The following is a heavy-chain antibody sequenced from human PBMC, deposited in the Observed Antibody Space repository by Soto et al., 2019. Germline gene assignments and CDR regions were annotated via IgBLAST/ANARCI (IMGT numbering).Heavy chain of an antibody. CDR3: ARGKNSGSSYETVDY. CDR1: GYSIISGYY. D-gene: IGHD1-26*01. J-gene: IGHJ4*02. Sequence: PSETLSLTCAVSGYSIISGYYWGWIRQPPGKGLEWIGSIYHSGSTYYNPSLKSRVTISVDTSKNQFALKLSSVTAADTAVYFCARGKNSGSSYETVDYWGQGNLVTVSS. CDR2: IYHSGST. V-gene: IGHV4-38-2*01.